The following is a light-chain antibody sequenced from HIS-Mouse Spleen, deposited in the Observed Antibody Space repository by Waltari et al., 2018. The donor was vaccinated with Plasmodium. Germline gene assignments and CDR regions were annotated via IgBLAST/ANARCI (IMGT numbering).Light chain of an antibody. CDR3: CSYAGSRV. J-gene: IGLJ2*01. Sequence: QSALTQSASVSGSPGQSITISCTGTSSDVGSYNLVSWYQQHPGKAPKLMSYEGSKRPSGVSNRFSGSKSGNTASLTISGLQAEDEADYYCCSYAGSRVFGGGTKLTVL. CDR2: EGS. V-gene: IGLV2-23*01. CDR1: SSDVGSYNL.